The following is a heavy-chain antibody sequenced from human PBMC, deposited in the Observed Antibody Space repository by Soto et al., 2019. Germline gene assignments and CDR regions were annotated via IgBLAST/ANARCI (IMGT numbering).Heavy chain of an antibody. CDR1: GFTFSSDG. J-gene: IGHJ4*02. CDR3: AERGYSSGEPFDY. CDR2: IWYDGSNK. D-gene: IGHD5-18*01. V-gene: IGHV3-33*01. Sequence: SLRLSFAAYGFTFSSDGMHWFRQAPGKGLEWVAVIWYDGSNKYYADSVKGRFTISRDNSKNTLYLQMNSLRAEDTAVYYCAERGYSSGEPFDYWGQGTLVSVSS.